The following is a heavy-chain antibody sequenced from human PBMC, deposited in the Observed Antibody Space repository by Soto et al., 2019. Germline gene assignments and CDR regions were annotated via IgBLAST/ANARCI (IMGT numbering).Heavy chain of an antibody. D-gene: IGHD1-1*01. Sequence: QVHLVQSGAEVKKPGASVKVSCKGSGYGFTTYGITWVRQAPGQGLEWMAWISAHNGNTKYAHKLQGRVTVTRDTATSTAYMELRSLRSDDTAVYYCARGRYGDYWGQGALVTVSS. J-gene: IGHJ4*02. CDR2: ISAHNGNT. CDR3: ARGRYGDY. CDR1: GYGFTTYG. V-gene: IGHV1-18*01.